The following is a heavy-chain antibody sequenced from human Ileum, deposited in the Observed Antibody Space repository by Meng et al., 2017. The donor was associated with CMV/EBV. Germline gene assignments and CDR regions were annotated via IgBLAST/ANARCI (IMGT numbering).Heavy chain of an antibody. J-gene: IGHJ4*01. CDR1: GFSFINAW. CDR2: VKSKSEGGQI. D-gene: IGHD2-2*03. CDR3: TTDLRRDGDCSSGKCQFDY. V-gene: IGHV3-15*05. Sequence: EIQLVESGGGLVEPGGSLRLSCAASGFSFINAWMSWVRQAPGKGLEWVGRVKSKSEGGQIDYASFVKGRFSILRDDSKTTLYMEMNSLKTEDTAVYYCTTDLRRDGDCSSGKCQFDYWGHGSLVTVDS.